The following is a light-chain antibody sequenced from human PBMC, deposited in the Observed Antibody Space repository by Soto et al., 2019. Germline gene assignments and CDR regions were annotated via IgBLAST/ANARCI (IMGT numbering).Light chain of an antibody. CDR3: QQRSNWT. Sequence: EIVLTQSPATLYLSPGERATLSCRASQSVSSYLAWYQQKPGQAPRLLIYDASNRATGIPARFSGSGSGTDFTLTIISLEPEDFAVYYCQQRSNWTFGQGTKVEIK. CDR2: DAS. J-gene: IGKJ1*01. CDR1: QSVSSY. V-gene: IGKV3-11*01.